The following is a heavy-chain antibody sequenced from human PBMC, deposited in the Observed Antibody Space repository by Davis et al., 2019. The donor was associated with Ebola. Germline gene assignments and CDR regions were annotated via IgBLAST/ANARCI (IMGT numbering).Heavy chain of an antibody. CDR2: IIPIFGTA. CDR3: ARVLVRGVTTYGMDV. Sequence: SVKVSCKASGYTFTGYYMHWVRQAPGQGLEWMGGIIPIFGTANYAQKFQGRVTITADESTSTAYMELSSLRSEDTAVYYCARVLVRGVTTYGMDVWGQGTTVTVSS. V-gene: IGHV1-69*13. J-gene: IGHJ6*02. D-gene: IGHD3-10*01. CDR1: GYTFTGYY.